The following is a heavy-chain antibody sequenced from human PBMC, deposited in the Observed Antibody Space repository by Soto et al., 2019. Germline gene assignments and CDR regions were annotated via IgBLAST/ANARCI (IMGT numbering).Heavy chain of an antibody. D-gene: IGHD3-3*01. CDR3: AKSASFWSWGMDV. V-gene: IGHV3-23*01. CDR2: IRSSGDGK. CDR1: GLTLNSFS. Sequence: SRRRSXSPAGLTLNSFSMTCVRQAPGKGLEWVSIIRSSGDGKYYFGSVKGRFTISRDNSSNTLKLQMNSLRAEDTAVYYCAKSASFWSWGMDVWGQGTTVTVSS. J-gene: IGHJ6*02.